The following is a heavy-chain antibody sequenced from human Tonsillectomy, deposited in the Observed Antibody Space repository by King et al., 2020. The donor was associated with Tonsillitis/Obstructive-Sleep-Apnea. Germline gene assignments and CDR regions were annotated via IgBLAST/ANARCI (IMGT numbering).Heavy chain of an antibody. CDR3: AREASPTPLRFLEWKTSPYFDY. Sequence: VQLVESGGGVVQPGRSLRLSCAASGFTFSSYGMHWVRQAPGKGLEWVAVIWYDGSNKYYADSVKGRFTISRDNSKNTLYLQMNSLRAEDTAVYYCAREASPTPLRFLEWKTSPYFDYWGQGTLVTVSS. J-gene: IGHJ4*02. D-gene: IGHD3-3*01. CDR1: GFTFSSYG. V-gene: IGHV3-33*01. CDR2: IWYDGSNK.